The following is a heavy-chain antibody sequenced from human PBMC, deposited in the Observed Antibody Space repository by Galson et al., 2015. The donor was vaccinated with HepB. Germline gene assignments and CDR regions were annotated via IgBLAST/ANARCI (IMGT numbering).Heavy chain of an antibody. V-gene: IGHV4-59*01. Sequence: ETLSLTCTVSGGSISSYYWSWIRQPPGKGLEWIGYIYYSGSTNYNPSLKSRVTISVDTSKNQFSLKLSSVTAADTAVYYCARQKLTGDHYGMDVWGQGTTVTVSS. J-gene: IGHJ6*02. CDR3: ARQKLTGDHYGMDV. CDR2: IYYSGST. D-gene: IGHD7-27*01. CDR1: GGSISSYY.